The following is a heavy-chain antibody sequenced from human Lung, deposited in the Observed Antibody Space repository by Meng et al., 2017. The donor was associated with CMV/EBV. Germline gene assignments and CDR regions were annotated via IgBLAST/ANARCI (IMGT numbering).Heavy chain of an antibody. CDR1: GFTFSSYA. J-gene: IGHJ6*02. CDR2: ISYDGSNK. D-gene: IGHD1-26*01. CDR3: ARDRGGIVGATKGYYGMDV. Sequence: GESXKISCAASGFTFSSYAMHWVRQAPGKGLEWVAVISYDGSNKYYADSVKGRFTISRDNSKNTLYLQMNSLRAEDTAVYYCARDRGGIVGATKGYYGMDVXGQGXTVTVSS. V-gene: IGHV3-30*04.